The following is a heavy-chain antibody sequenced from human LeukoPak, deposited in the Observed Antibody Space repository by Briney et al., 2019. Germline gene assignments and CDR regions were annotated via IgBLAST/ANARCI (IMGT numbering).Heavy chain of an antibody. J-gene: IGHJ5*02. CDR3: ARGQYGYGSGWSDH. D-gene: IGHD6-19*01. V-gene: IGHV4-59*01. CDR2: IYYSGTT. Sequence: PETLSLTCTVSGGSISGYYWSWIQQPPGKGLEWIGYIYYSGTTNYNPSLKSRVTISVDTSKNQFSLKLTSVTAADTGMYFCARGQYGYGSGWSDHWGQGTLVAVSS. CDR1: GGSISGYY.